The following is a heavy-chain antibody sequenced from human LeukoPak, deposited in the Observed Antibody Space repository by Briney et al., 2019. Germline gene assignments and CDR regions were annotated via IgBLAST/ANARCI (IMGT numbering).Heavy chain of an antibody. CDR1: GGSISSGDYY. D-gene: IGHD3-10*01. CDR2: IYYSGST. V-gene: IGHV4-30-4*01. CDR3: ARGEEELGY. Sequence: SQTLSLTCTVSGGSISSGDYYWSWIRPPPGTGLEWIVYIYYSGSTYYNPSPKSRVSISVDTAKNQFSLKLSSGTAADTAVYYCARGEEELGYWGQGTLVTVSS. J-gene: IGHJ4*02.